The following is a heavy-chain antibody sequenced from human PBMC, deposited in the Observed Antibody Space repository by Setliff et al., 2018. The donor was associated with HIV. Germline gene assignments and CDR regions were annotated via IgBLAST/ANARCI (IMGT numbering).Heavy chain of an antibody. Sequence: PSETLSLTCTVSGDSISNYFWNWIRQPPGKGLEWIGYIYYSGSTTYNPSLRSRVTISVDTSKNQFSLNLRSVTAADTAVYYCARPRGNDYAGSGFDNWGQGTLVTVSS. D-gene: IGHD2-2*01. V-gene: IGHV4-59*01. CDR1: GDSISNYF. CDR3: ARPRGNDYAGSGFDN. J-gene: IGHJ4*02. CDR2: IYYSGST.